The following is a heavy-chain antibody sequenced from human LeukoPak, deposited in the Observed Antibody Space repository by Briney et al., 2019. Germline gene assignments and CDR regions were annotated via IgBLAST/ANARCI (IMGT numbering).Heavy chain of an antibody. V-gene: IGHV3-21*01. Sequence: PGGSLRLSCAASGFTFSSYSMNWVRQAPGKGLEWVSSISSSSSYIYYADSVKGRFTISRDNVKNSLYLQMNSLRAEDTAVYYCAREGVYYYGSGSFYFDYWGQGTLVTVSS. CDR1: GFTFSSYS. CDR3: AREGVYYYGSGSFYFDY. J-gene: IGHJ4*02. D-gene: IGHD3-10*01. CDR2: ISSSSSYI.